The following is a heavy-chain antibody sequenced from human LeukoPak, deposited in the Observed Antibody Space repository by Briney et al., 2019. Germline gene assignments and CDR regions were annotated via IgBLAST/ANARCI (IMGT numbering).Heavy chain of an antibody. CDR1: GGTFSSYA. V-gene: IGHV1-69*05. CDR2: IIPIFGTA. Sequence: SVKVSCKASGGTFSSYAISWVRQAPGQGLEWMGGIIPIFGTANYAQKFQGRVTITRDTSASTAYMELSSLRSEDTAVYYCARGGDYDYVWGSSPYFDYWGQGTLVTVSS. CDR3: ARGGDYDYVWGSSPYFDY. J-gene: IGHJ4*02. D-gene: IGHD3-16*01.